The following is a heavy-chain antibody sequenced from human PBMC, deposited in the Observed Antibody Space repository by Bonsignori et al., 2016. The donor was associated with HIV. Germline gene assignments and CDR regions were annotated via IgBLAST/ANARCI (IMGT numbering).Heavy chain of an antibody. CDR2: IKHDGSET. CDR3: AGDCSDANCYSMDY. Sequence: GGSLRLSCAASGFSFGHYWMTWVRQAPGKGLEWVANIKHDGSETYYAGSVRGRFSISRDNAKNSVFLQMNSLRAEDTAVYYCAGDCSDANCYSMDYWGQGTQVTVSS. V-gene: IGHV3-7*01. D-gene: IGHD2-15*01. CDR1: GFSFGHYW. J-gene: IGHJ4*02.